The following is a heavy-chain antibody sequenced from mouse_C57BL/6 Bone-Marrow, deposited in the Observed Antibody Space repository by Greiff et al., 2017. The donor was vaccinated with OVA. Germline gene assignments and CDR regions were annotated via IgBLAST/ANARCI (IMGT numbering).Heavy chain of an antibody. V-gene: IGHV5-6*02. J-gene: IGHJ4*01. CDR2: ISSGGSYT. CDR3: ARHRDYDVGGYAMDY. Sequence: DVKLVESGGDLVKPGGSLKLSCAASGFTFSSYGMSWVRQTPDKRLEWVATISSGGSYTYYPDSVKGRFTISRDNAKNTLYLQMSSLKSEDTAMYYCARHRDYDVGGYAMDYWGQGTSVTVSS. CDR1: GFTFSSYG. D-gene: IGHD2-4*01.